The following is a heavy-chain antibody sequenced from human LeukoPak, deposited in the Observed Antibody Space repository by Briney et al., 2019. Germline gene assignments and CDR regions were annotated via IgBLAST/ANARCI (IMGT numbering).Heavy chain of an antibody. D-gene: IGHD3-10*01. Sequence: PSETLSLTCNVSGGSISSYFWTWIRQPAGKGLEWIGRIHASGTTNYNSSLKSRVSMSVDTSKNQFSLKLTSVTAADTAVYFCARDGADVYGRAFDYWGQGTLVSVSS. J-gene: IGHJ4*02. CDR3: ARDGADVYGRAFDY. CDR1: GGSISSYF. CDR2: IHASGTT. V-gene: IGHV4-4*07.